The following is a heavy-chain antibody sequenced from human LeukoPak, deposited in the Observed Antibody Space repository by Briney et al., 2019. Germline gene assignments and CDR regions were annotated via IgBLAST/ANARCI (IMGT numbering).Heavy chain of an antibody. CDR2: IYSGGST. Sequence: GGSLILSCAASGFTFSNYGMHWVRQAPGKGLEWVSVIYSGGSTYYTDSVKGRFTISRDTSKNTLYLQMNSLRAEDTAVYYCAAQGVFSHGGYWGQGTLVTVSS. V-gene: IGHV3-53*01. D-gene: IGHD3-16*01. CDR1: GFTFSNYG. J-gene: IGHJ4*02. CDR3: AAQGVFSHGGY.